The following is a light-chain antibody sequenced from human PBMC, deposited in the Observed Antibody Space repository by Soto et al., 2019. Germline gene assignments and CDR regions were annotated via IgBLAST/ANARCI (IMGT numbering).Light chain of an antibody. V-gene: IGKV1-5*03. Sequence: DLQMTQSRSTLSGSVGDRVTITCRASQTISSWLAWYQQKPGKAPKLLIYKASTLKSGVPSRFSGSGSGTEFTLTISSLQPDDFATYYCQHYNSYPLTFGGGTKVDI. CDR3: QHYNSYPLT. CDR2: KAS. CDR1: QTISSW. J-gene: IGKJ4*01.